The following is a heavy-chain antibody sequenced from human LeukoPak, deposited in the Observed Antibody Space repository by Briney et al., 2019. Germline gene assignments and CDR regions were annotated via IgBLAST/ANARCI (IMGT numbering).Heavy chain of an antibody. V-gene: IGHV3-30-3*01. CDR3: ARGYSSGWYYFDY. CDR1: GFTFSRYW. J-gene: IGHJ4*02. CDR2: ISYDGSNK. Sequence: GGSLRLSCATSGFTFSRYWMTWVRQAPGKGLEWVAVISYDGSNKYYADSVKGRFTISRDNSKNTLYLQMNSLRAEDTAVYYCARGYSSGWYYFDYWGQGTLVTVSS. D-gene: IGHD6-19*01.